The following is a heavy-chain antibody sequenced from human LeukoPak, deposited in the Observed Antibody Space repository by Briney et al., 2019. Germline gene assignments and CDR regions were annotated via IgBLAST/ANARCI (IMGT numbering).Heavy chain of an antibody. D-gene: IGHD3-22*01. Sequence: SETLSLTCTVSGGSISSSSYYWGWIRQPPGKGLEWIGSIYYSGSTYYNPSPKSRVTISVDTSKNQFSLKLSSVTAADTAVYYCARPNDSSGSLDYWGQGTLVTVSS. CDR1: GGSISSSSYY. J-gene: IGHJ4*02. CDR3: ARPNDSSGSLDY. CDR2: IYYSGST. V-gene: IGHV4-39*01.